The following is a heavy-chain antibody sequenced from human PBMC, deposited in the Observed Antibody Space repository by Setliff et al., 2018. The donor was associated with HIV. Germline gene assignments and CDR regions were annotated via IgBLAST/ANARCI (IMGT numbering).Heavy chain of an antibody. CDR1: GGTFSSYA. CDR2: IIPIFGTA. D-gene: IGHD4-17*01. CDR3: ARDQGLTVTHSDDAFDI. V-gene: IGHV1-69*13. J-gene: IGHJ3*02. Sequence: PSVKVSCKASGGTFSSYAISWVRQAPGQGLEWMGGIIPIFGTANYAQKFQGRVTITADESTSTAYMELSSLRSEDTAVYYCARDQGLTVTHSDDAFDIWGQGTMVT.